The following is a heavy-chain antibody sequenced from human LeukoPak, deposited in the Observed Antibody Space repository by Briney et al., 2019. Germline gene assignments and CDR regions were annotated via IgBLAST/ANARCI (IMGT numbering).Heavy chain of an antibody. Sequence: SETLSLTCTVSGGSISSSSYYWGWIRQPPGKGLEWIGSIYYSGSTYYNPSLKSRVTISVDRSKNQFSLKLSSVTAADTAVYYCARAGIAAAEPFDYWGQGTLVTVSS. CDR3: ARAGIAAAEPFDY. J-gene: IGHJ4*02. D-gene: IGHD6-13*01. V-gene: IGHV4-39*07. CDR1: GGSISSSSYY. CDR2: IYYSGST.